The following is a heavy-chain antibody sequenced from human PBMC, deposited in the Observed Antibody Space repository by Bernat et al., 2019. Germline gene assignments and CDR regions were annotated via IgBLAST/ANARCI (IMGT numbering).Heavy chain of an antibody. J-gene: IGHJ6*03. CDR2: VSYDGSNQ. CDR1: GFTFNNYG. V-gene: IGHV3-30*03. Sequence: QVQLVESGGGVVQPGRSLRLSCAASGFTFNNYGMHWVRQAPGKGLEWVAAVSYDGSNQYYAESVKGRFTVSRDNSKDTLYLQVHSLRAEDTAVYYCATDSACTEYFYYMDVWGQGATVTVSS. CDR3: ATDSACTEYFYYMDV.